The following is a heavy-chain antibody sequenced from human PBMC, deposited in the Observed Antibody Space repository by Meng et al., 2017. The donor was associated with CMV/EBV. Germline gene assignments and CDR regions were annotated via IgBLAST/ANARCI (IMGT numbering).Heavy chain of an antibody. Sequence: GGSLRPSCAASGFTFSSYAMSWVRQAPGKGLEWVSVIYSGGSSTYYADSVKGRFTISRDNSKNTLYLQMNSLRAEDTAVYYCARDLAIVTTEWVWAYYYGMDVWGQGTTVTVSS. D-gene: IGHD4-11*01. J-gene: IGHJ6*02. CDR1: GFTFSSYA. V-gene: IGHV3-23*03. CDR3: ARDLAIVTTEWVWAYYYGMDV. CDR2: IYSGGSST.